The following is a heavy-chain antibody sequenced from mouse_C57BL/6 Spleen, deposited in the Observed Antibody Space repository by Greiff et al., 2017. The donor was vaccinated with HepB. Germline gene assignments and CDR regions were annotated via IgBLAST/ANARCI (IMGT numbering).Heavy chain of an antibody. V-gene: IGHV1-72*01. J-gene: IGHJ4*01. D-gene: IGHD2-1*01. Sequence: QVQLQQPGAELVKPGASVKLSCKASGYTFTSYWMHWVKQRPGRGLEWIGRIDPNSGGTKYNEKFKSKATLTVDKPSSTAYMQLSSLTSEVSAVYYCARFGNYRGYYAMDYWGQGTSVTVSS. CDR1: GYTFTSYW. CDR3: ARFGNYRGYYAMDY. CDR2: IDPNSGGT.